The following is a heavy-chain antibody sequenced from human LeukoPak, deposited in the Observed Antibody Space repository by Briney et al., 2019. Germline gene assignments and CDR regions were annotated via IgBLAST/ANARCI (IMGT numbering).Heavy chain of an antibody. J-gene: IGHJ4*02. CDR1: GFIFRGHG. CDR3: AKGRLGVPYYFDY. Sequence: GGSLRLSCGASGFIFRGHGMNWVRQAPGQGLEGVSGISDSASRTFYAEYVKGRFTISRYNSKNTLYLQINSLRDEDTDFHSCAKGRLGVPYYFDYGGQGARVTVS. CDR2: ISDSASRT. V-gene: IGHV3-23*01. D-gene: IGHD3-16*01.